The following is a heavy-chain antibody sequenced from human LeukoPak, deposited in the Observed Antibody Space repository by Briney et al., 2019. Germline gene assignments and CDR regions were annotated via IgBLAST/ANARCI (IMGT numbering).Heavy chain of an antibody. V-gene: IGHV4-61*02. D-gene: IGHD2-2*01. CDR3: ARDPDCSSTSCYFPKYYYYYGMDV. Sequence: SQTLSLTCTVSGGSISSGSYYWSWIRQPAGEGLEWIGRIYTSGSTNYNPSLKSRVTISVDTSKNQFSLKLSSVTAADTAVYYCARDPDCSSTSCYFPKYYYYYGMDVWGQGTTVTVSS. J-gene: IGHJ6*02. CDR1: GGSISSGSYY. CDR2: IYTSGST.